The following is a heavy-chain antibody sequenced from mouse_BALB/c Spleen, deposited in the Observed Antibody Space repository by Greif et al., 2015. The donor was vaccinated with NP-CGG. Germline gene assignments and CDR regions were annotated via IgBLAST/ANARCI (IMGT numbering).Heavy chain of an antibody. D-gene: IGHD2-2*01. CDR2: ISSGGGNT. CDR3: ARSYGYDEAMDY. Sequence: EVMLVESGGGLVKPGGSLKLSCAASGFTFSSYTMSWVRQTPEKRLEWVATISSGGGNTYYPDSVKGRFTISRDNAKNNLYLQMSSLRSEDTALYYCARSYGYDEAMDYWGQGTSVTVSS. CDR1: GFTFSSYT. J-gene: IGHJ4*01. V-gene: IGHV5-9*03.